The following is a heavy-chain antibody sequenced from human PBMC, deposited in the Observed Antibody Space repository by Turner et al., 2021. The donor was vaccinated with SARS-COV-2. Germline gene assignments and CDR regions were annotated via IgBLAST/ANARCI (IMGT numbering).Heavy chain of an antibody. D-gene: IGHD2-2*01. CDR1: GGSITSSTYY. J-gene: IGHJ4*02. Sequence: QLELQESGPGLVKPSETLSRTCTVAGGSITSSTYYWGWIRQPPGKGLDWIGSISSSGSTYYNPSLKSRVTISVDTSKNQFSLKLTSVTAADTAVYYCARSYHTYYFDYWGQGTLGTVSS. CDR3: ARSYHTYYFDY. V-gene: IGHV4-39*01. CDR2: ISSSGST.